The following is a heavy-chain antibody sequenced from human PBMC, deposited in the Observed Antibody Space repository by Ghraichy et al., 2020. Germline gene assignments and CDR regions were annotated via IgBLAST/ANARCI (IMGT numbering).Heavy chain of an antibody. J-gene: IGHJ5*02. Sequence: SETLSLTCAVSGDSISSDFWWTWVRQPPGKGLEWVGEIHHSGDTNRNRSLKGRVTISLDKSKNQFSLKMTSVTAADTAVYFCARGIVTGSKVRFDPWGQGTLVIVSS. CDR1: GDSISSDFW. CDR2: IHHSGDT. V-gene: IGHV4-4*02. CDR3: ARGIVTGSKVRFDP. D-gene: IGHD1-1*01.